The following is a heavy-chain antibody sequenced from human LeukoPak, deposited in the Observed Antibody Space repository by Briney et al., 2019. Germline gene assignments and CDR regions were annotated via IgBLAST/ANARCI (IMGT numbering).Heavy chain of an antibody. V-gene: IGHV4-39*02. CDR3: ARGPTYQPIDY. CDR2: IHYSETT. CDR1: GVSISSGSYY. D-gene: IGHD2-2*01. J-gene: IGHJ4*02. Sequence: PSETLSLTCSVSGVSISSGSYYWSWIRQPAGKGLEWIASIHYSETTYYNPSLKSRVTISVDTSKNHFSLKLSSVTAADTAVYYCARGPTYQPIDYWGQGTLVTVSS.